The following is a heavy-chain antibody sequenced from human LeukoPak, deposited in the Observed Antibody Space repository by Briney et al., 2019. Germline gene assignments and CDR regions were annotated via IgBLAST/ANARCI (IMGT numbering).Heavy chain of an antibody. J-gene: IGHJ6*04. CDR3: AKGRYDTNWSGGDV. Sequence: PGGALRLSCASCGFTFSKYAIMWVRQAPGKGLAWVATISGIVDETNYADSVKGRFTISRDNSKNTVFLQMSRLRGEDTALYYCAKGRYDTNWSGGDVWGKGTTVTVSS. CDR2: ISGIVDET. V-gene: IGHV3-23*01. D-gene: IGHD1-1*01. CDR1: GFTFSKYA.